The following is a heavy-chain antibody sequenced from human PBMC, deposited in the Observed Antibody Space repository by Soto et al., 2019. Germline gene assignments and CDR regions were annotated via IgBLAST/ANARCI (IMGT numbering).Heavy chain of an antibody. V-gene: IGHV3-23*01. Sequence: GGSLRLSCAASGFTFSSYAMSWVRQAPGEGLEWVSAISGSGGSTYYADSVRGRFTISRDNAKKSLYLQMNSLRAEDTAVYYCARGYTGYCSGGTCYWFDPWGQGTLVTVSS. J-gene: IGHJ5*02. CDR1: GFTFSSYA. D-gene: IGHD2-15*01. CDR3: ARGYTGYCSGGTCYWFDP. CDR2: ISGSGGST.